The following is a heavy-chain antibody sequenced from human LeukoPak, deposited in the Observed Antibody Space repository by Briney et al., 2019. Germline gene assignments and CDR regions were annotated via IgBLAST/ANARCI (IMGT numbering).Heavy chain of an antibody. Sequence: PGGSLRLSCAASGFTFSSYAMHWVRQAPGKGLEWVAVISYDGSNKYYADSVKGRFTISRDNSKNTLYLQMNSLRAEDTAVYYCAKILTSPPARGSWFDYWGQGTLVTVSS. V-gene: IGHV3-30-3*02. D-gene: IGHD3-9*01. CDR1: GFTFSSYA. CDR2: ISYDGSNK. CDR3: AKILTSPPARGSWFDY. J-gene: IGHJ4*02.